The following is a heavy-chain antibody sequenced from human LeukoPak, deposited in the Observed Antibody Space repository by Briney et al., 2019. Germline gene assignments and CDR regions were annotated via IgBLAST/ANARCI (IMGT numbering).Heavy chain of an antibody. V-gene: IGHV1-2*02. CDR3: AREVGSSATPFDY. CDR2: VNPNSGGT. J-gene: IGHJ4*02. D-gene: IGHD2-2*01. Sequence: GASVKVSCKASGYTFTGYYMHWVRQAPGHGLEWMGWVNPNSGGTNYAQKFQGRVTMTRATSISTAYMELSRLRSDDTAVYYCAREVGSSATPFDYWGQGTLVTASS. CDR1: GYTFTGYY.